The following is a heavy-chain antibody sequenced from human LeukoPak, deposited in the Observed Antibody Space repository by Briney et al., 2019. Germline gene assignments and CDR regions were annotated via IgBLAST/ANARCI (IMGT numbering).Heavy chain of an antibody. V-gene: IGHV3-74*01. Sequence: GGSLRLSCVASGLTFSNYWMHWVRQPPGKGLVWVSRIYVDGRTTNYADSVKGRFTISRDNAKNTVYLEMNSLSVEDTATYYCIRDFRSADLWGQGTLVTVTS. CDR2: IYVDGRTT. J-gene: IGHJ5*02. CDR3: IRDFRSADL. CDR1: GLTFSNYW.